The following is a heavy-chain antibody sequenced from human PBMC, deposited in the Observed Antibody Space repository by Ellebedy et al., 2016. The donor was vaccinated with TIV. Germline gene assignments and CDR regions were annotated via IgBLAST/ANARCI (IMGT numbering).Heavy chain of an antibody. V-gene: IGHV3-7*01. D-gene: IGHD4/OR15-4a*01. Sequence: GESLKISCAVSGFPFSGYWMSWVRQAPGKGLEWVANIKQDGSDKYYVDSVRGRFTISRDNAKNSLYLQMNSLRAEDTAVYYCARVPDYGYGHAVDYWGQGTLVTVSS. CDR3: ARVPDYGYGHAVDY. CDR2: IKQDGSDK. CDR1: GFPFSGYW. J-gene: IGHJ4*02.